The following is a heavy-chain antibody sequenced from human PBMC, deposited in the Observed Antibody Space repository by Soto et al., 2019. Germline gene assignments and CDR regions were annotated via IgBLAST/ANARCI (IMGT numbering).Heavy chain of an antibody. D-gene: IGHD1-1*01. CDR2: IIPIFGTA. CDR3: ARHRAPVCGNVADVEFDY. J-gene: IGHJ4*02. V-gene: IGHV1-69*12. Sequence: QVQLVQSGAEVKKPGSSVKVSCKASGGTFSSYAISWVRQAPGQGLEWMGGIIPIFGTANYAQKFQGRVTITADESTSTXXMELRSLRSEDTAVYYCARHRAPVCGNVADVEFDYWGQGTLVTVSS. CDR1: GGTFSSYA.